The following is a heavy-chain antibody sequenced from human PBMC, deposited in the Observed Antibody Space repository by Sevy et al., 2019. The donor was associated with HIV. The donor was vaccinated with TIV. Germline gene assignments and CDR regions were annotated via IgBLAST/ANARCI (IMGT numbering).Heavy chain of an antibody. CDR1: GFTVTNNY. Sequence: GGSLRLSCAASGFTVTNNYISWVRQAPGKGLDWVSLSYSDDSRYFADSVRGRFTISRDSLTNTLFLQMNSLRPEDTAVYYCARLHPHIAAARAMDVWGQGTTVTVSS. CDR2: SYSDDSR. CDR3: ARLHPHIAAARAMDV. V-gene: IGHV3-66*04. J-gene: IGHJ6*02. D-gene: IGHD6-13*01.